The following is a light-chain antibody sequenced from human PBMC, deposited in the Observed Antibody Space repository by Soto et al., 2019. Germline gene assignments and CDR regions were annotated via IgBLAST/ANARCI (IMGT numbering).Light chain of an antibody. CDR2: GAS. CDR3: QQYGSSAPWT. V-gene: IGKV3-20*01. Sequence: IVVTQSPGTLSLSQGERATLSCRASQSVSSSYLAWYQQKPGQAPRLLIYGASSRATGIPDRFSGSGSGTDFTLTISRLEPEDFAVYYCQQYGSSAPWT. CDR1: QSVSSSY. J-gene: IGKJ1*01.